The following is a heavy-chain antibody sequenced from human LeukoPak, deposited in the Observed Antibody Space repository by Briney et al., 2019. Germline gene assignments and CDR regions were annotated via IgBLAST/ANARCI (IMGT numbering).Heavy chain of an antibody. CDR3: ARVFADCSGGSCYPSSFDY. V-gene: IGHV4-34*01. D-gene: IGHD2-15*01. CDR1: GGSFSGYY. CDR2: IYHSGST. Sequence: SETLSLTCAVYGGSFSGYYWSWIRQPPGKGLEWIGEIYHSGSTNYNPSLKSRVTISVDKSKNQFSLKLSSVTAADTAVYYCARVFADCSGGSCYPSSFDYWGQGTLVTVSS. J-gene: IGHJ4*02.